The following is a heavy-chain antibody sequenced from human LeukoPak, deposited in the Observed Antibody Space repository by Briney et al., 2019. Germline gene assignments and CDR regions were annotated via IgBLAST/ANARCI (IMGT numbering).Heavy chain of an antibody. CDR2: IYTSGST. J-gene: IGHJ5*02. CDR1: GGSISSGSYY. CDR3: ARGGGTWLGFDP. V-gene: IGHV4-61*02. D-gene: IGHD3-9*01. Sequence: PSETLSLTCTVSGGSISSGSYYWSWIRQPAGKGLEWIGRIYTSGSTNYNPSLKSRVTISVDTSKNQFSLKLSSVPAADTAVYYCARGGGTWLGFDPWGQGTLVTVSS.